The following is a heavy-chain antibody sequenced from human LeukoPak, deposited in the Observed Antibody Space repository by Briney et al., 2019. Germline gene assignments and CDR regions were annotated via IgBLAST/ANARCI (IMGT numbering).Heavy chain of an antibody. J-gene: IGHJ4*02. CDR1: GYSFTSYW. CDR3: ARHIGLTTRYFDY. V-gene: IGHV5-51*01. Sequence: GDPLKISCKGSGYSFTSYWIGWVRQMPGKGLEWMGIIYPGDSDTRYSPSFQGQVTISADKSISTAYLQWSSLKASDTALYYCARHIGLTTRYFDYWGQGTVVTVSS. D-gene: IGHD4/OR15-4a*01. CDR2: IYPGDSDT.